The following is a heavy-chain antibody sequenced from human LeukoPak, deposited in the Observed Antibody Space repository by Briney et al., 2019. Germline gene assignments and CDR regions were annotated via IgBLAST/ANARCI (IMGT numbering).Heavy chain of an antibody. CDR3: AREKYDGKSWDS. CDR1: GGTFSSYA. D-gene: IGHD4-23*01. Sequence: ASVKVSCKASGGTFSSYAISWVRQAPGQGLEWMGGINPNSGGTNYAQNFQGRVTMTRDTSISTAYMELTRLRSDDTAVYYCAREKYDGKSWDSWGQGTLVTVSS. V-gene: IGHV1-2*02. J-gene: IGHJ4*02. CDR2: INPNSGGT.